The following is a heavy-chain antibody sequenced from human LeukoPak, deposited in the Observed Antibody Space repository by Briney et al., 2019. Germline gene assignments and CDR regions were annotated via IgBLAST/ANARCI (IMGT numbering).Heavy chain of an antibody. CDR3: ARDSYYGSGSYYKTPIWFDP. J-gene: IGHJ5*02. CDR1: GYTFTSYG. D-gene: IGHD3-10*01. Sequence: ASVKVSCKASGYTFTSYGISWVRQAPGQGLEWMGWISAYNGNTNYAQKLQGRVTMTTDTSTSTAYMELRSLRSDDTAVYYCARDSYYGSGSYYKTPIWFDPWGQGTLVTVSS. CDR2: ISAYNGNT. V-gene: IGHV1-18*01.